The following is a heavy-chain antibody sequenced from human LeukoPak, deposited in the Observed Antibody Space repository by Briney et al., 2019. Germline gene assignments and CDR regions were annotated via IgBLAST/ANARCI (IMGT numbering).Heavy chain of an antibody. D-gene: IGHD2-2*01. CDR3: ARGPDIVVVPAAHAGGDYYYGMDV. J-gene: IGHJ6*04. Sequence: SVKVSCKASGGTFSSYAISWVRQAPGQGLEWMGGIIPIFGTANYAQKFQGRVTITADKSTSTAYMEPSSLRSEDTAVYYCARGPDIVVVPAAHAGGDYYYGMDVWGKGTTVTVSS. V-gene: IGHV1-69*06. CDR2: IIPIFGTA. CDR1: GGTFSSYA.